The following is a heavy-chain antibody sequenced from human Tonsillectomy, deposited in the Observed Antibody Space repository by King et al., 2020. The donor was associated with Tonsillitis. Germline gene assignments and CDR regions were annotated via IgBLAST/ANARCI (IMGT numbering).Heavy chain of an antibody. Sequence: VQLVESGGGVVQPGRSLRLSCAASGFTFSSYGMHWVRQAPGKGLEWVAVISYDGSNKYYADSVKGRFTISRDNSKNTLYLQMNSLRAEDTAVYYCAKDLGQVVVVPYGMDVWGQGTTVTVS. CDR3: AKDLGQVVVVPYGMDV. J-gene: IGHJ6*02. CDR2: ISYDGSNK. D-gene: IGHD2-2*01. CDR1: GFTFSSYG. V-gene: IGHV3-30*18.